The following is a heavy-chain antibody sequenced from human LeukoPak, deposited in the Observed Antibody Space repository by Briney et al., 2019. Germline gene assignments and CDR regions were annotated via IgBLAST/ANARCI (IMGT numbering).Heavy chain of an antibody. J-gene: IGHJ4*02. CDR3: VKDESRVVAFDC. CDR2: ISGSGTGT. Sequence: GGSLRLSCAASGFTFYDYAMHWVRQAPGKGLEWVSTISGSGTGTFYADSVKGRFTISRDSFKNTLYLQMNRLRAEDTAVYYCVKDESRVVAFDCWGQGTLVTVSS. V-gene: IGHV3-23*01. CDR1: GFTFYDYA. D-gene: IGHD2-15*01.